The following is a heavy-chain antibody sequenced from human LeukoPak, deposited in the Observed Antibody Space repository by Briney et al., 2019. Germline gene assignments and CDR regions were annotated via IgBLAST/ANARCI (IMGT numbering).Heavy chain of an antibody. D-gene: IGHD3-3*01. CDR2: IVVGSGNT. CDR1: GFTFTSSA. V-gene: IGHV1-58*01. Sequence: SVKVSCKASGFTFTSSAVQWVRQARGQRLEWIGWIVVGSGNTNYAQKFQERVTITRDMSTSTAYMELSSLRSEDTAVYYCAALGDYDFWSGPLDYWGQGTLVTVSS. J-gene: IGHJ4*02. CDR3: AALGDYDFWSGPLDY.